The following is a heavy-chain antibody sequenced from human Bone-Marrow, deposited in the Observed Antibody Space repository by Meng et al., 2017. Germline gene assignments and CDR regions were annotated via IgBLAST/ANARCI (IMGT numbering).Heavy chain of an antibody. CDR3: ARGGFAGTGYSSGWYSGRFRNWFDP. Sequence: SETLSLTCTVSGGSISSSSYYWGWIRQPPGKGLEWIGSIYYSGRTYYNPSLKSRVTISVDTSENQFSLKLSSVTAADTAVYYCARGGFAGTGYSSGWYSGRFRNWFDPWGQGTLVTVSS. D-gene: IGHD6-19*01. CDR2: IYYSGRT. J-gene: IGHJ5*02. V-gene: IGHV4-39*07. CDR1: GGSISSSSYY.